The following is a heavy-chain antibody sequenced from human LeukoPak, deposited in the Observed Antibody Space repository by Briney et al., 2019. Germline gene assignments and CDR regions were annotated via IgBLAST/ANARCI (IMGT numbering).Heavy chain of an antibody. J-gene: IGHJ4*02. D-gene: IGHD6-19*01. V-gene: IGHV3-21*01. CDR1: GFTFSSYS. Sequence: GGSLRLSCAASGFTFSSYSMNWVRQAPGKGLEWVSSISSSSSYIHYADSVKGRFTISRDNAKNSLYLQMNSLRAEDTAVYYCAREPVAGTFDYWGQGTLVTVSS. CDR2: ISSSSSYI. CDR3: AREPVAGTFDY.